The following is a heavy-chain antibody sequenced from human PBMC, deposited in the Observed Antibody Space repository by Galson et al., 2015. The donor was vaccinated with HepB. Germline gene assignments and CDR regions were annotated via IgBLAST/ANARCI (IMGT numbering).Heavy chain of an antibody. Sequence: TLSLTCAVSGGSISSSNWWSWVRQPPGKGLEWIGEIYHSGSTNYNPSLKSRVTISVDKSKNQFSLKLSSVTAADTAVYYCARKREGTYYDSSGYYDYWGQGTLVTVSS. D-gene: IGHD3-22*01. CDR2: IYHSGST. J-gene: IGHJ4*02. CDR3: ARKREGTYYDSSGYYDY. CDR1: GGSISSSNW. V-gene: IGHV4-4*02.